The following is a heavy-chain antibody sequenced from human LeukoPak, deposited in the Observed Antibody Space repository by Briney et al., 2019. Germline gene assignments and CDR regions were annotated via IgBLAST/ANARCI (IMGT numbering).Heavy chain of an antibody. D-gene: IGHD6-19*01. CDR1: GFIFSTYA. V-gene: IGHV3-30*04. CDR3: VAGTHYFDY. CDR2: ISSDGSNK. Sequence: GGSLRLSCAASGFIFSTYALHWVRQAPGKGLEWVAVISSDGSNKYYADSVMGRFNVSRDNSKNTLYLQMNSLRAEDTAVYIAVAGTHYFDYWGQGTLVTVSS. J-gene: IGHJ4*02.